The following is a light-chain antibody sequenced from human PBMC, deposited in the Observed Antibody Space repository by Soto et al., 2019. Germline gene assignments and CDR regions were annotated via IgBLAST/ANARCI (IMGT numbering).Light chain of an antibody. V-gene: IGKV3-15*01. Sequence: EIVMTQSPATLSVSPGERATLSCRASQSVSSNLAWYQQKPGQAPRHLIYGASTRATGIPARFSGSGSGTEFTLTISSLQSEDFAVYYCQQYNNWPKTFGGGTKVEIK. CDR3: QQYNNWPKT. J-gene: IGKJ4*01. CDR1: QSVSSN. CDR2: GAS.